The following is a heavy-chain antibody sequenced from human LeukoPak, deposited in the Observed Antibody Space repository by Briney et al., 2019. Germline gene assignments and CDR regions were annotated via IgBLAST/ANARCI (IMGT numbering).Heavy chain of an antibody. V-gene: IGHV3-23*01. CDR3: APDPQTFDY. CDR2: ISGSGGST. Sequence: HSGGSLRLSCAASGFTFSRYGMSWVRQAPGKGLEWVSAISGSGGSTYYADSVRGRFTISRDNSKNTLYLQMNSLRAEDTAVYYCAPDPQTFDYWGQGTLVTVSS. J-gene: IGHJ4*02. CDR1: GFTFSRYG.